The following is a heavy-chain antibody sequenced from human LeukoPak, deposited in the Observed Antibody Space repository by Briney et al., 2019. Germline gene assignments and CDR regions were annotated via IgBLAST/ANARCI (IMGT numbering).Heavy chain of an antibody. CDR2: INPNSGGT. CDR1: GNTSTGYY. V-gene: IGHV1-2*06. Sequence: ASVKVSCKPSGNTSTGYYMHWGRKAPGQGLEWMGRINPNSGGTNYAQKFQGRVTMTRDTSISTAYMELSRLRSDDTAVYYCARGPLGAYCSGGSCAGDYWGQGTLVTVSS. CDR3: ARGPLGAYCSGGSCAGDY. J-gene: IGHJ4*02. D-gene: IGHD2-15*01.